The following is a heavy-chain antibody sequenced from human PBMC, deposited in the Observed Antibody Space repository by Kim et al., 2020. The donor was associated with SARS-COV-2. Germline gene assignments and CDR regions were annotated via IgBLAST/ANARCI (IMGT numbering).Heavy chain of an antibody. CDR3: ARDSGSYKKVHIDY. V-gene: IGHV1-46*01. D-gene: IGHD1-26*01. Sequence: AQKFQGRVTMTRDTSTSTVYMELSSLRSEDTAVYYCARDSGSYKKVHIDYWGQGTLVTVSS. J-gene: IGHJ4*02.